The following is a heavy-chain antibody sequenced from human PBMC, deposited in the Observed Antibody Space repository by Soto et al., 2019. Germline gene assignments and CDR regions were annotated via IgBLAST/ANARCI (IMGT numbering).Heavy chain of an antibody. D-gene: IGHD3-16*01. Sequence: GGSLRLSCAASGFTFSMYDMHWVRQAKGKGLEWVSGIESAGDPYYPGSVKGRFTISRENAKNSVHLQMNSLRAGDTAVYFCARDSGGRFRRYGMDVWGQGTTVTVS. CDR3: ARDSGGRFRRYGMDV. CDR1: GFTFSMYD. CDR2: IESAGDP. V-gene: IGHV3-13*05. J-gene: IGHJ6*02.